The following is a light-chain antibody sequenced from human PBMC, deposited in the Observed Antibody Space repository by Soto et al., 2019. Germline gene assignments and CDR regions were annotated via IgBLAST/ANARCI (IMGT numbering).Light chain of an antibody. Sequence: QSVLTQPASVSGSPGQSITISCTGTSSDVGGYNYVSWYQQHPGKAPKLMIYDVSNRPSGVSNRFSGSKSGNTASLTISGLQAEDEAYYYCSAYTGSNTVVFGGGTKLTVL. V-gene: IGLV2-14*01. CDR1: SSDVGGYNY. CDR3: SAYTGSNTVV. J-gene: IGLJ2*01. CDR2: DVS.